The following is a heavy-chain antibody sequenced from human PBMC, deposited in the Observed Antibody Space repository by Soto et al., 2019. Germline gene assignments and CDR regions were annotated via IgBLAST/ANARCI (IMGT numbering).Heavy chain of an antibody. V-gene: IGHV4-39*01. CDR1: GGSISSSSYY. CDR3: ARGIYDFWSGYYPYYLGDYYMDV. Sequence: SETLSLTCTVSGGSISSSSYYWGWIRQPPGKGLEWIGSIYYSGSTYYNPSLKSRVTISVDTSKNQFSLKLSSVTAADTAVYYCARGIYDFWSGYYPYYLGDYYMDVWGKGTTVTVSS. J-gene: IGHJ6*03. CDR2: IYYSGST. D-gene: IGHD3-3*01.